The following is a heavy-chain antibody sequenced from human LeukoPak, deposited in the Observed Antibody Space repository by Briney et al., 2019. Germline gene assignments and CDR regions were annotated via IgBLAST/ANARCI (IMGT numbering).Heavy chain of an antibody. D-gene: IGHD3-10*01. CDR3: ARGIYGSGSYGRYGMDV. V-gene: IGHV3-48*03. CDR1: GFTFSNYE. CDR2: ISSGGGAK. J-gene: IGHJ6*04. Sequence: GGSLRLSCAASGFTFSNYEMHWVRQAPGKGLEWVSYISSGGGAKYYADSVKGRFTISRDIVNSSLFLQVNSLRAEDTAVYYCARGIYGSGSYGRYGMDVWGKGTTVTVSS.